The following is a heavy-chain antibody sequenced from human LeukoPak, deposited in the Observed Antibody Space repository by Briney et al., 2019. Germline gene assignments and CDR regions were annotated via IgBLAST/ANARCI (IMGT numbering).Heavy chain of an antibody. V-gene: IGHV1-8*01. CDR1: GYTFTSYD. J-gene: IGHJ4*02. D-gene: IGHD7-27*01. Sequence: ASVKVSCKASGYTFTSYDFNWVRRATGQGLEWMGWMSPKSGDTGYAQKFQGRVTMTRDTSTSTAYMELSSLRSEDTAVYYCARGPPDTGDFDYWGQGTPVTVSS. CDR2: MSPKSGDT. CDR3: ARGPPDTGDFDY.